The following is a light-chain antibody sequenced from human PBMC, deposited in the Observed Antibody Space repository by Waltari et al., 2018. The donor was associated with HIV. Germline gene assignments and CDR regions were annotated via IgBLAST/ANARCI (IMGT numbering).Light chain of an antibody. CDR3: QQYYSTPWT. V-gene: IGKV4-1*01. J-gene: IGKJ1*01. CDR1: QSVLYSSNNKNY. CDR2: WAS. Sequence: DMEMTQFPDSLAVSLNERATINCKSSQSVLYSSNNKNYLAWYQHKPGQPPKLLIYWASTRESGVPDRFSGSGSGTDFTLTISSLQAEDVAVYYCQQYYSTPWTFGQGTKVEI.